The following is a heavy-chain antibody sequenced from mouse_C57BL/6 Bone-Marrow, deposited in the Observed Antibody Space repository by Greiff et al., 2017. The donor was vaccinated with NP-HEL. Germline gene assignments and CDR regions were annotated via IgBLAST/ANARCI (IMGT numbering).Heavy chain of an antibody. J-gene: IGHJ2*01. Sequence: EVQLQQSGPELVKPGASVKISCKASGYTFTYYYMNWVKQSHGKSLEWIGDINPNNGGTSYNQKFKGKATLTVDKSSSTAYMELRSLTSEDSAVYYCARPDYYGSSPFDYWGQGTTLTVSS. CDR2: INPNNGGT. V-gene: IGHV1-26*01. CDR3: ARPDYYGSSPFDY. D-gene: IGHD1-1*01. CDR1: GYTFTYYY.